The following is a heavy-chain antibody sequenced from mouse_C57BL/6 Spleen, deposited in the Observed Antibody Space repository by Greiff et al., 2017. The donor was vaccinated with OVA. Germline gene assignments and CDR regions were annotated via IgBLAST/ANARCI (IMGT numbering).Heavy chain of an antibody. CDR3: ARLEGNLGYAMDY. J-gene: IGHJ4*01. Sequence: LQESGAELVKPGASVKISCKASGYAFSSYWMNWVKQRPGKGLEWIGQIYPGDGDTNYNGKFKGKATLTADKSSSTAYMQLSSLTSEDSAVYFCARLEGNLGYAMDYWGQGTSVTVSS. V-gene: IGHV1-80*01. CDR1: GYAFSSYW. CDR2: IYPGDGDT.